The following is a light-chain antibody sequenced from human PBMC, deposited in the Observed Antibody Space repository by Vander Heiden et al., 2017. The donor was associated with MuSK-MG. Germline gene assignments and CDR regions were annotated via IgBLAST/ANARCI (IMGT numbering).Light chain of an antibody. CDR1: SSNIGAGYD. CDR2: GNS. Sequence: QSVLTQPPSVSGAPGQRVTISCTGSSSNIGAGYDVHWYQQRPGTAPKLLIYGNSNRPSGVPDRFSGSKSGTSASLAITGLQAEDEADYYCQSYDSSLSVVVFGGGTKLTVL. CDR3: QSYDSSLSVVV. J-gene: IGLJ2*01. V-gene: IGLV1-40*01.